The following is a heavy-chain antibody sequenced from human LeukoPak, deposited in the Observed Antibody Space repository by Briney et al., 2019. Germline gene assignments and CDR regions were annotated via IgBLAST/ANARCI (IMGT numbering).Heavy chain of an antibody. CDR1: GGSISSSYYY. CDR3: ARRTTVTIPFGY. Sequence: PSETLSLTCTVSGGSISSSYYYWGWIRQPPGKGLEWIGSIYSSGSTYYNPSLKSRVIISVDTSKDQFSLKLSSVTAADTAVYYCARRTTVTIPFGYWGQGTLVTVSS. D-gene: IGHD4-11*01. J-gene: IGHJ4*02. V-gene: IGHV4-39*01. CDR2: IYSSGST.